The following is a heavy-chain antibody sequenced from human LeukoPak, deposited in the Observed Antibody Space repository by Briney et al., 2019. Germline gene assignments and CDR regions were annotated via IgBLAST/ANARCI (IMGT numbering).Heavy chain of an antibody. CDR3: ARQYCSGGSCYSGVAFDI. J-gene: IGHJ3*02. CDR1: GYSFSDYW. D-gene: IGHD2-15*01. V-gene: IGHV5-51*01. CDR2: IYPGDSDT. Sequence: GESLKISCQGSGYSFSDYWIGWVRQMPGKGLEWMGIIYPGDSDTRYSPSFQGQVTISADKSISTAYLQWSSLKASDTAMYYCARQYCSGGSCYSGVAFDIWGQGTMVTVSS.